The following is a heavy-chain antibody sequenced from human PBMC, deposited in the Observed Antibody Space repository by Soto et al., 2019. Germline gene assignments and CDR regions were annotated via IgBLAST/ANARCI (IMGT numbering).Heavy chain of an antibody. CDR1: GFTFSSYG. CDR2: SSATGAVT. J-gene: IGHJ4*02. CDR3: AKDSRAGGNSGFHSDF. D-gene: IGHD1-7*01. Sequence: EVQLLESGGGLVQPGGSLRLSCAASGFTFSSYGMTWVRQAPGKGLEWVSFSSATGAVTYYADSVKGRFTISRDHSKNPMYLQMTSLRADDPAVYYCAKDSRAGGNSGFHSDFWGQGALVIVSS. V-gene: IGHV3-23*01.